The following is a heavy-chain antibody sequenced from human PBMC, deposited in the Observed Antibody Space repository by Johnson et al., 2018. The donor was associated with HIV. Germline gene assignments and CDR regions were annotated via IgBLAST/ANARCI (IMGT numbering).Heavy chain of an antibody. Sequence: QLVESGGGVVQPGRSLRLSCAASGFTFSQFAMHWVRQAPGKGLEWVAIISYDGTNKYSADPVKGRFTVSRDNSKNTLYLQMNSLRAEDTAVYYCARAPGFSRAFDIWGQGTMVTVSS. V-gene: IGHV3-30-3*01. CDR3: ARAPGFSRAFDI. D-gene: IGHD3-10*01. CDR2: ISYDGTNK. CDR1: GFTFSQFA. J-gene: IGHJ3*02.